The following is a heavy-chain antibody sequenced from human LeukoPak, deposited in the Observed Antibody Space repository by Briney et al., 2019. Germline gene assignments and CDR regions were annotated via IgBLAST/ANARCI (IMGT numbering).Heavy chain of an antibody. V-gene: IGHV1-69*05. CDR1: GGTFSSYA. D-gene: IGHD4-17*01. Sequence: SVKVSCKASGGTFSSYAISWVRQAPGQGLEWMGGIIPIFGTANYAQKFQGRVTITTDESTSTAYMELSSLRSEDTAVYYCAKILPYGDPFDYWGQGTLVTVSS. J-gene: IGHJ4*02. CDR3: AKILPYGDPFDY. CDR2: IIPIFGTA.